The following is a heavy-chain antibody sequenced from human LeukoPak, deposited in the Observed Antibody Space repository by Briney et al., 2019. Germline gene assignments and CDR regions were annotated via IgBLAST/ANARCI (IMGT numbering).Heavy chain of an antibody. V-gene: IGHV1-8*03. CDR1: GYTFTSYD. CDR3: ARGRRNVVVIATVLYYFDY. CDR2: MNPNSGNT. D-gene: IGHD2-21*01. J-gene: IGHJ4*02. Sequence: SVKVSCKASGYTFTSYDINWVRQATGQGLEWMGWMNPNSGNTGYAQKFQGRVTVTRNTSISTAYMELSSLRSEDTAVYYCARGRRNVVVIATVLYYFDYWGQGTLVTVSS.